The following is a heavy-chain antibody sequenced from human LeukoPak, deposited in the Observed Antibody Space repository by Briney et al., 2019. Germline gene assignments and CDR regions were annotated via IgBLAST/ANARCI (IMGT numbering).Heavy chain of an antibody. V-gene: IGHV4-39*01. D-gene: IGHD2-15*01. J-gene: IGHJ4*02. CDR1: GGSISSSSYY. CDR2: IYYSGST. CDR3: ARLTVVAATLDY. Sequence: PSETLSLTCTVSGGSISSSSYYWGWIRQPPGKGLEWIGSIYYSGSTYYNPSLKSRVTISVDTSKNQFSLKLSSVTAADTAVYYCARLTVVAATLDYWGQGTLVTVSS.